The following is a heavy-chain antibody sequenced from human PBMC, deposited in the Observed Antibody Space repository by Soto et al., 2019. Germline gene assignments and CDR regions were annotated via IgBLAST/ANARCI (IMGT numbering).Heavy chain of an antibody. CDR1: GFSISSNW. J-gene: IGHJ4*02. V-gene: IGHV3-7*01. CDR2: INGDGSDK. Sequence: GGSLRLSCVASGFSISSNWLSWVRQAPGKGLEWVANINGDGSDKNYVDSVKGRFIISRDNARNSLYLQMSSLRVEDTAIYYCLKDYLGNWGQGTLVTVSS. D-gene: IGHD7-27*01. CDR3: LKDYLGN.